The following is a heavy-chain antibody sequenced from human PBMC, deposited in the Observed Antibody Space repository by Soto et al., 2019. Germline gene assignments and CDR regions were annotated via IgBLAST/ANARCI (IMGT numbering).Heavy chain of an antibody. D-gene: IGHD2-21*02. Sequence: SVKVSCKASGGTFSCYAISWVGQAPGQGLEWMGGIIPTFGTANYAQKFQGRVTITADAYTSTAYMELSSLRSEDTAVYYCARPEPSYCGADCPPAGYYGMEVWGQGTTLTVSS. CDR2: IIPTFGTA. CDR3: ARPEPSYCGADCPPAGYYGMEV. V-gene: IGHV1-69*01. CDR1: GGTFSCYA. J-gene: IGHJ6*01.